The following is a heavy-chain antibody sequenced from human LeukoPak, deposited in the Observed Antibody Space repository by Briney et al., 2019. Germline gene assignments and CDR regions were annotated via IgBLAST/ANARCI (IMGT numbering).Heavy chain of an antibody. V-gene: IGHV4-34*01. J-gene: IGHJ4*02. Sequence: SETLSLTCVVYGGSFSGYYWSWIRQSPGKGLEWIGEINHRGSTNYNPSLKRRVTISLDTSKNQFSLKLSSVTAADTAVYYCATSLGIAVAGTHLWGQGTLVTVSS. D-gene: IGHD6-19*01. CDR1: GGSFSGYY. CDR3: ATSLGIAVAGTHL. CDR2: INHRGST.